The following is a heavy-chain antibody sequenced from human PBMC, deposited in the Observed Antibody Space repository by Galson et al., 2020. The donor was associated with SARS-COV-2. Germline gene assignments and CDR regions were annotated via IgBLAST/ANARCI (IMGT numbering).Heavy chain of an antibody. CDR1: GGSISSSSYY. V-gene: IGHV4-39*01. CDR2: IYYSGST. J-gene: IGHJ4*02. Sequence: SETLSLTCTVSGGSISSSSYYWGWIRQPPGKGLEWIGSIYYSGSTYYNPSLKSRVTISVDTSKNQFSLKLSSVTAADTAVYYCARHFANDLAVAGPFDYWGQGTLVTVSS. CDR3: ARHFANDLAVAGPFDY. D-gene: IGHD6-19*01.